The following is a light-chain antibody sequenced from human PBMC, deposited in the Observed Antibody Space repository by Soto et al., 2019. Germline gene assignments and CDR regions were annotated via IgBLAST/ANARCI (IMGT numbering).Light chain of an antibody. CDR3: QQRSNWPQVT. J-gene: IGKJ3*01. V-gene: IGKV3-11*01. Sequence: EIVLTQSPATLSLSPGERATLSCRASQSVSSYLAWYQQKPGQAPRLLIYDASNRATGIPARFSGSGSGTDFTLTISGLEAEDFAVYYCQQRSNWPQVTFGRGPKVDI. CDR2: DAS. CDR1: QSVSSY.